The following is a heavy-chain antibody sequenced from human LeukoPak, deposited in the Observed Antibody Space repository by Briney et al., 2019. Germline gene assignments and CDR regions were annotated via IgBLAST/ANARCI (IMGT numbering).Heavy chain of an antibody. CDR3: ARGGYYGSGNDFRFDP. D-gene: IGHD3-10*01. CDR1: GGSISSSNYY. J-gene: IGHJ5*02. CDR2: IFNSGST. V-gene: IGHV4-39*07. Sequence: SETLSLTCTVSGGSISSSNYYWGWLRQPPGKGLEWIGYIFNSGSTYYHPSLKSRVTILVDTSKNQFSLKLSSVTAADTAVYYCARGGYYGSGNDFRFDPWGQGTLVTVSS.